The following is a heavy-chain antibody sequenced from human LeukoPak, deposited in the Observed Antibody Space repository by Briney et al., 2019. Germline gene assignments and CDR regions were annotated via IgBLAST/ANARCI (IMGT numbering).Heavy chain of an antibody. Sequence: SETLSLTCTVSGGSIGSNYWTWIRQPPGKGLEWIGYVSYTGDTYYNPSLNSRVTMSTDTSKSQFSLKLSSVTAADTAVYYCARQLARTAVPAGRTFDIWGQGTMVTVSS. J-gene: IGHJ3*02. D-gene: IGHD4-17*01. V-gene: IGHV4-59*08. CDR1: GGSIGSNY. CDR3: ARQLARTAVPAGRTFDI. CDR2: VSYTGDT.